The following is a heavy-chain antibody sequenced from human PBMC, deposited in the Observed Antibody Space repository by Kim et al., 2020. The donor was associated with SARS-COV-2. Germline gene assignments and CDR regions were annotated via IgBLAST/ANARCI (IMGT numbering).Heavy chain of an antibody. D-gene: IGHD1-26*01. CDR3: ARTQYRMGETDWFDT. CDR1: GGSISSGTYY. CDR2: IYASGST. J-gene: IGHJ5*02. V-gene: IGHV4-61*02. Sequence: SETLSLTCTVSGGSISSGTYYWIWIRQPAGKGLEWIGRIYASGSTNYNASLESRVTMSLDTSKNQLSLKLSSVTAADTAVYYCARTQYRMGETDWFDTWGQGTLVTVSS.